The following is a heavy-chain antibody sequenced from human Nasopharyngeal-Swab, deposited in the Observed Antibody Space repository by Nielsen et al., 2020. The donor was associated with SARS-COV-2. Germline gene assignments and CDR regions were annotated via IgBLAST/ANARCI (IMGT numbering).Heavy chain of an antibody. J-gene: IGHJ3*02. CDR1: GGTFSSYA. CDR2: IIPILGIA. Sequence: SVKVSCKASGGTFSSYAISWVRQAPGQGLEWMGRIIPILGIANYAQKFQGRVTITADKSTSTAYMELSSLRSEDTAVYYCARGDTWVTVVTRRAFDIWSQGTMVTVSS. V-gene: IGHV1-69*04. CDR3: ARGDTWVTVVTRRAFDI. D-gene: IGHD4-23*01.